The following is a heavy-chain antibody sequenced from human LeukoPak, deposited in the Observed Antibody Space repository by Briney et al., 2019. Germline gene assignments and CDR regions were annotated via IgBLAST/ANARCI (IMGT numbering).Heavy chain of an antibody. Sequence: PSETLSLTCTVSGGSISSYYWSWIRQPPGKGLEWIGYIYYSGSTNYNPSLKSRVTTSVDTSKNQFPLKLSSVTAADTAVYYCARHDCSGGSCPFDYWGQGTLVTVSS. D-gene: IGHD2-15*01. CDR3: ARHDCSGGSCPFDY. V-gene: IGHV4-59*08. CDR1: GGSISSYY. J-gene: IGHJ4*02. CDR2: IYYSGST.